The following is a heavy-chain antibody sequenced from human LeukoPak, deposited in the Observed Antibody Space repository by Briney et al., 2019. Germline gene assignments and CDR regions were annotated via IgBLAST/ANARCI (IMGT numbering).Heavy chain of an antibody. CDR1: GSTFSSYA. J-gene: IGHJ5*02. V-gene: IGHV3-23*01. CDR2: ISGSGGST. CDR3: AKAPYYYGSREYWFDP. D-gene: IGHD3-10*01. Sequence: PGGSLRLSXAASGSTFSSYAMSWVRQAPGKGLEWVSAISGSGGSTYYADSVKGRFTISRDNSKNTLYLQMNSLRAEDTAVYYCAKAPYYYGSREYWFDPWGQGTLVTVSS.